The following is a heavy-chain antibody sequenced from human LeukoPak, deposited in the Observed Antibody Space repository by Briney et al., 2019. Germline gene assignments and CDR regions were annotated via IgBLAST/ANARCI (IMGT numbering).Heavy chain of an antibody. V-gene: IGHV4-34*01. CDR2: ITHSGST. J-gene: IGHJ5*02. CDR1: GGSFSGYY. D-gene: IGHD2-2*01. Sequence: SETLSLTCAVYGGSFSGYYWSWIRQPPGKGLEWIGEITHSGSTNYNPSLKSRVTISVDTSKNQFSLKLSSVTAADTAVYYCARGIRVVVPAAIVWFDPWGQGTLVTVSS. CDR3: ARGIRVVVPAAIVWFDP.